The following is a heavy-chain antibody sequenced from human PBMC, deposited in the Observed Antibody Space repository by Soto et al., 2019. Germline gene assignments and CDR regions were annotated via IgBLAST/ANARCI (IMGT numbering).Heavy chain of an antibody. V-gene: IGHV3-9*01. CDR1: GFTLDDYA. CDR3: VKDESINWYSGHFRH. Sequence: PXGSRRLSCAASGFTLDDYALHWVRQVPGKGLEWVSGINWNSGSIGYGDSVKGRFAISRDNAKNSLHLQMNSLSAEDTAFYYCVKDESINWYSGHFRHWGQGPLVTVSS. D-gene: IGHD6-13*01. CDR2: INWNSGSI. J-gene: IGHJ1*01.